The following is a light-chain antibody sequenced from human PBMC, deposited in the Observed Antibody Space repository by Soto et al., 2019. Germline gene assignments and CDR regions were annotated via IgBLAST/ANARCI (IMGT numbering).Light chain of an antibody. CDR3: ATWDDSLNGL. Sequence: QSALTQPPSASGTPGQRVTISCSGRSSNIGSNAVSWYQQLPGTAPKLLIYSNNQRPSGVPDRFSGSKSGTSASLAISGLQSEDEADYYCATWDDSLNGLFGGGTQLTVL. CDR2: SNN. V-gene: IGLV1-44*01. J-gene: IGLJ2*01. CDR1: SSNIGSNA.